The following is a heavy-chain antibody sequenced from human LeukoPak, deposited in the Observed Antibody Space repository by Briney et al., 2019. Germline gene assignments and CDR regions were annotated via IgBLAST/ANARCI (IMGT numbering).Heavy chain of an antibody. V-gene: IGHV4-4*07. CDR1: GGSISGYY. D-gene: IGHD6-19*01. CDR3: ARDDSSGWFFDY. Sequence: PSESLSLTCSVSGGSISGYYWGWIPQPAGKGLEWIGRIYTSGSTNYNPSLKSRVTMSVDTSKNQFSLKLSSVTAADTAVYYCARDDSSGWFFDYWGQGTLVTVSS. CDR2: IYTSGST. J-gene: IGHJ4*02.